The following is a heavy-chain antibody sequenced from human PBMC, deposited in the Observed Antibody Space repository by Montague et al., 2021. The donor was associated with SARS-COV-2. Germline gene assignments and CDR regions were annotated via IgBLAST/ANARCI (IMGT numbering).Heavy chain of an antibody. V-gene: IGHV4-39*07. J-gene: IGHJ4*02. CDR2: VLYTGTP. Sequence: SETLSLTCTVSGGSIASSHKYWGWVRQPPGKGLEWIGSVLYTGTPXDQPSLTARVTISLDTSKNQFSLKMYSVTAADTATYFCVAGGDSAKAGAYWGQGTLVTVSS. CDR3: VAGGDSAKAGAY. CDR1: GGSIASSHKY. D-gene: IGHD3-16*01.